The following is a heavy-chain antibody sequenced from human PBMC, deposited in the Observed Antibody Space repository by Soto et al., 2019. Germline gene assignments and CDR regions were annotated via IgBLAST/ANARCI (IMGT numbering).Heavy chain of an antibody. CDR3: ARGTPYYDFWSGYAFDH. D-gene: IGHD3-3*01. CDR2: VNPDSGTT. V-gene: IGHV1-2*02. J-gene: IGHJ4*02. Sequence: ASVEVSCEASGYTLKGYYMHWVRRAPGQGLEWMGWVNPDSGTTNYTQKFQDRVTMTWDTSITTAYVELTSLTSDDTAVYYCARGTPYYDFWSGYAFDHWGQGTLVTVSS. CDR1: GYTLKGYY.